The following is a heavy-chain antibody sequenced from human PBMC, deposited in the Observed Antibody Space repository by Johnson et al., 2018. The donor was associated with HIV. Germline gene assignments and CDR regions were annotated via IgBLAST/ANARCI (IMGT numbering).Heavy chain of an antibody. CDR1: GFTVSGNY. J-gene: IGHJ3*02. CDR3: ARLPVLVVVAGRPHGFDI. V-gene: IGHV3-53*01. CDR2: IYNGGST. D-gene: IGHD2-15*01. Sequence: VQLVESGGGLIQPGGSLRLSCVASGFTVSGNYMSWVRQAPGKGLEWVSVIYNGGSTYYADSVKGRFTISRDNSKNTLYLQMNSLRAEDTAVYYCARLPVLVVVAGRPHGFDIWGQGTMVTVSS.